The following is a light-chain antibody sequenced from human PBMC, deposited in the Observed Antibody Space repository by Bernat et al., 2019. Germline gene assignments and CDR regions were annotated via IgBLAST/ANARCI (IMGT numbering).Light chain of an antibody. V-gene: IGLV1-44*01. CDR2: ATN. Sequence: SVLTQPPSASGTPGQRVTISCSGSSSDVGSNSVTWYQQFPGTAPKVLMYATNERPSGVPDRFSGSKSGTSASLAISGLQSDDEGDYYCASWDDSLNGWVFGGGTKLTVL. CDR1: SSDVGSNS. J-gene: IGLJ3*02. CDR3: ASWDDSLNGWV.